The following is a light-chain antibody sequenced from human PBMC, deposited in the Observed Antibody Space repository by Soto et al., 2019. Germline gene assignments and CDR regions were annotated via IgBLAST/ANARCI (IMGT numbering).Light chain of an antibody. CDR2: EVS. CDR1: SSDIGGYNY. V-gene: IGLV2-14*01. Sequence: QSALTQPASVSGSPGQSITISCTGTSSDIGGYNYVSWYQQHPGKVPKLMIYEVSYRPSGVSNRFSGSKSGNTASLTISGLQAEDEADYYCSSYTRRSTLVFGPGTKLTVL. CDR3: SSYTRRSTLV. J-gene: IGLJ1*01.